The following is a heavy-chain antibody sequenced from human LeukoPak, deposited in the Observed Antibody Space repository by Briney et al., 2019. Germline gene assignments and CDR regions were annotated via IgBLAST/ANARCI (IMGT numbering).Heavy chain of an antibody. CDR3: ASGTPTVTDPFYF. D-gene: IGHD4-17*01. CDR1: GGSFSSYA. V-gene: IGHV1-69*13. J-gene: IGHJ3*01. CDR2: IIPIFGTA. Sequence: GASVKVSCKASGGSFSSYAISWVPQAPGQGLQWMGGIIPIFGTANYAQKFQGRVTITADESTSTAYMELSSLRCEDTAVSYCASGTPTVTDPFYFLRQGIMVSVSS.